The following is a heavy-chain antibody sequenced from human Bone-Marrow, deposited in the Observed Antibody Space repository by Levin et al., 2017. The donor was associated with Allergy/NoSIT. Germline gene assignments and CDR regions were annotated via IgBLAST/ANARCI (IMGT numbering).Heavy chain of an antibody. J-gene: IGHJ4*02. CDR2: ISGSGGST. D-gene: IGHD1-7*01. CDR3: AKDRTGITGTTVRGDFDY. CDR1: GFTFSSYA. V-gene: IGHV3-23*01. Sequence: GGSLRLSCAASGFTFSSYAMSWVRQAPGKGLEWVSAISGSGGSTYYADSVKGRFTISRDNSKNTLYLQMNSLRAEDTAVYYCAKDRTGITGTTVRGDFDYWGQGTLVTVSS.